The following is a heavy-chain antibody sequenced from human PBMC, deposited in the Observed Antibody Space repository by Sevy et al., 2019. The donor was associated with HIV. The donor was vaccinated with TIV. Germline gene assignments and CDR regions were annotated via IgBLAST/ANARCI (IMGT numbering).Heavy chain of an antibody. D-gene: IGHD3-3*01. CDR2: ISTSSGYI. V-gene: IGHV3-21*06. CDR3: ARDKTILEGRYGMDV. Sequence: GGSLRLSCAASGFTFSNYNINWVRQSPGKGLEWVSFISTSSGYIYYADSVKGRFTISRDNAKNSLYLKMNSLGAEDTAVYYCARDKTILEGRYGMDVWGQGTTVTVSS. CDR1: GFTFSNYN. J-gene: IGHJ6*02.